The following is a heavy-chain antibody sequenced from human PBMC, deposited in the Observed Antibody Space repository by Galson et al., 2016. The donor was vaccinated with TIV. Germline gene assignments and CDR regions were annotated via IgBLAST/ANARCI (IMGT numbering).Heavy chain of an antibody. J-gene: IGHJ6*02. V-gene: IGHV1-69*13. CDR2: IIPLFGEA. CDR3: AKCRNTAMDTYYYYYGLDV. CDR1: GDTFSSFV. Sequence: SVKVSCKASGDTFSSFVISWVRQAPGLGLEWMGGIIPLFGEAHYAQKFRGRVTISADESTSTVYMELSGLRSGDTAMYYCAKCRNTAMDTYYYYYGLDVWGQGTTVTVSS. D-gene: IGHD5-18*01.